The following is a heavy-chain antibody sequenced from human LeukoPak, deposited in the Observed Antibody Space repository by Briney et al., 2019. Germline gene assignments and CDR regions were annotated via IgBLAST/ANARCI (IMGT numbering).Heavy chain of an antibody. CDR3: AREGRQLWSTGNKYYFDY. CDR1: GFTFSSYS. V-gene: IGHV3-21*01. J-gene: IGHJ4*02. CDR2: ISSSSSYI. D-gene: IGHD5-18*01. Sequence: GGSLRLSCAASGFTFSSYSMNWVRQAPGKGLEWVSSISSSSSYIYYADSVKGRFTISRDNAKNSLYLQMNSLRAEDTAVYYCAREGRQLWSTGNKYYFDYWGQGTLVTVSS.